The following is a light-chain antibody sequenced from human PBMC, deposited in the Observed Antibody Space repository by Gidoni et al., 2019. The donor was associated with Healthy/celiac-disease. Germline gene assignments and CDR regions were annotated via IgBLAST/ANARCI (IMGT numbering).Light chain of an antibody. J-gene: IGKJ1*01. CDR3: LQDYNYPPT. Sequence: AIQMTQPPSSLSAPVGARVTIPCRASQAIRNDLGWDQQKPGKAPKPLIFAASSLRSGVPSRFSGSGSGTDCTLTISSLQPEELASYYCLQDYNYPPTFXQXTKVEIK. CDR1: QAIRND. CDR2: AAS. V-gene: IGKV1-6*01.